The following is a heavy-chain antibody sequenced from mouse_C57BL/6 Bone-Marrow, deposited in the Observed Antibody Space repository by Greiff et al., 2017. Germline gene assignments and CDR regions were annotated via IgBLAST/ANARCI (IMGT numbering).Heavy chain of an antibody. D-gene: IGHD2-2*01. Sequence: EVKLQESGPELVKPGASVKIPCKASGYTFTDYNMDWVKQSHGKSLEWIGDINPNNGGTIYNQKFKGKATLTVDKSSSTAYMELRSLTSEDTAVYYCARSGLGDYAMDYWGQGTSVTVSS. CDR2: INPNNGGT. J-gene: IGHJ4*01. CDR3: ARSGLGDYAMDY. CDR1: GYTFTDYN. V-gene: IGHV1-18*01.